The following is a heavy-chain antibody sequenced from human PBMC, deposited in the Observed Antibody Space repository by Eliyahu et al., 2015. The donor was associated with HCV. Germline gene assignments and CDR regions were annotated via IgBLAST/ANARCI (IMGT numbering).Heavy chain of an antibody. CDR3: ASGGGGIAVAGTGGWFDP. J-gene: IGHJ5*02. CDR1: GGSITXYY. CDR2: IHYSGST. D-gene: IGHD6-19*01. Sequence: QVQLQESGPGLVKPSETLSLTCTVXGGSITXYYWSWIRQPPGKGLEWIGYIHYSGSTNYNPPLKSRVTISLDTSKNQFSLKLTSVTAADTAVYYCASGGGGIAVAGTGGWFDPWGQGTLVTVSS. V-gene: IGHV4-59*01.